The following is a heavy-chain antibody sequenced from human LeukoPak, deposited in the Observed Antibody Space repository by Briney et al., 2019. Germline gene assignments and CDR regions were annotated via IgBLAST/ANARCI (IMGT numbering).Heavy chain of an antibody. CDR3: TTGLLWFGTSFFDF. D-gene: IGHD3-10*01. CDR1: GFTFSTAY. V-gene: IGHV3-15*01. J-gene: IGHJ4*02. Sequence: GGSLRLSCAASGFTFSTAYMNWVCQSPGKGLEWVGRIKSKSDGGTTDYAAPVQGRFSISRDDSKNTLYLQMNSLKIEDTAVYYCTTGLLWFGTSFFDFWGQGTLVTVSP. CDR2: IKSKSDGGTT.